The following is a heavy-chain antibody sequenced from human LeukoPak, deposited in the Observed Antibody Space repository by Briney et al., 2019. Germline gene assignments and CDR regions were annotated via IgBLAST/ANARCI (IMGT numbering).Heavy chain of an antibody. D-gene: IGHD3-10*01. CDR3: AKELANYGSGSYVEYFDY. CDR2: IYYSGST. CDR1: GGSISSYY. V-gene: IGHV4-59*12. Sequence: SETLSLTCTVSGGSISSYYWSWIRQPPGKGLEWIGYIYYSGSTNYNPSLKSRVTISVDTSKNQFSLKLSSVTAADTAVYYCAKELANYGSGSYVEYFDYWGQGTLVTVSS. J-gene: IGHJ4*02.